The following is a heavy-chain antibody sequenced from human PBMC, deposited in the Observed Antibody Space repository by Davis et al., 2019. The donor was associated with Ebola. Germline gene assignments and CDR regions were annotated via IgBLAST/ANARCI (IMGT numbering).Heavy chain of an antibody. J-gene: IGHJ4*02. CDR1: GFTFSNYG. V-gene: IGHV3-33*08. D-gene: IGHD6-19*01. CDR2: IWDDGSNK. Sequence: GGSLRLSCTASGFTFSNYGMSWVRQAPGKGLQWVAVIWDDGSNKYYADSVKGRFTISRDNSKNTLYLQMNSLRAEDTAVYYCATTPQYSSGQNKPFDYWGQGTLVTVSS. CDR3: ATTPQYSSGQNKPFDY.